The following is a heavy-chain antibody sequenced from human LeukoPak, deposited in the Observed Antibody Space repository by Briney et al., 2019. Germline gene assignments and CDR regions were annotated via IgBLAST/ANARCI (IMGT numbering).Heavy chain of an antibody. V-gene: IGHV3-30*04. D-gene: IGHD3-22*01. CDR3: ARLTMSLAFDI. CDR2: ISFDGADA. J-gene: IGHJ3*02. CDR1: GFTFSSYA. Sequence: VTSLRLSCAASGFTFSSYAIHGVREAPGKGVGWGAVISFDGADAFYADSVKGRFTISRDNSKNSLYLHMNSLRVDDTAVYYCARLTMSLAFDIWGQGTMVTVSS.